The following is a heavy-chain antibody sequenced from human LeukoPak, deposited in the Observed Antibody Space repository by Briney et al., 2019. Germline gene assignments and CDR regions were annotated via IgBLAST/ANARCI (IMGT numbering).Heavy chain of an antibody. Sequence: SGGSLRLSCAASGFTLSSYSMNWVRQAPGKGPEWVSYISSSSSTIYYADSVKGRFTISRDNAKNSLYLQMNILRAEDTAVYYCARGVDCTSTSCYAGGWFDPWGQGTLVTVSS. CDR3: ARGVDCTSTSCYAGGWFDP. CDR2: ISSSSSTI. D-gene: IGHD2-2*01. J-gene: IGHJ5*02. CDR1: GFTLSSYS. V-gene: IGHV3-48*01.